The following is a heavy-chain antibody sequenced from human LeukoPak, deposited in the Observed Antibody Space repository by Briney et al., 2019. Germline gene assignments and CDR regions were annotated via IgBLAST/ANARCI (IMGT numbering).Heavy chain of an antibody. V-gene: IGHV4-34*01. D-gene: IGHD6-19*01. J-gene: IGHJ2*01. CDR1: GGSFSGYY. CDR2: INHRRST. Sequence: SETLSLTCAVYGGSFSGYYWSWIRQPPGKGLEWIGEINHRRSTNYNPSLKSRVTMSVDTSKNQFSLNLSSVTAADTAVYYCARGQWLVLGYWYFDLWGRGTLVTVSS. CDR3: ARGQWLVLGYWYFDL.